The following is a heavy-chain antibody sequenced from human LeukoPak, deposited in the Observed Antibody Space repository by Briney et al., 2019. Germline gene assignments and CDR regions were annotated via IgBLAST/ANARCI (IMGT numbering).Heavy chain of an antibody. CDR1: GFTFSSYA. Sequence: GGSLRLSCAASGFTFSSYAMSWVRQAPGKGLEWVSAISGSGGSTYYADSVKGRFTISRDNSKNTLYLQMNSLRAEDTAAYYCAKRALLGFGELYYFDYWGQGTLVTVSS. V-gene: IGHV3-23*01. D-gene: IGHD3-10*01. J-gene: IGHJ4*02. CDR3: AKRALLGFGELYYFDY. CDR2: ISGSGGST.